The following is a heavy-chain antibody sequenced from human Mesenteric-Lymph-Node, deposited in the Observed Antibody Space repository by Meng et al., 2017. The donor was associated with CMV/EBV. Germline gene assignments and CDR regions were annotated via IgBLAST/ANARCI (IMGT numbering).Heavy chain of an antibody. D-gene: IGHD6-13*01. Sequence: GGSLRLSCEASGLTFSSNWMHWVRQAPGKGLVWVSRIDTDGSSTSYADSVKGRFTISRDNAKNTLYLQMNSLRAEDTAVYYCASAAAGIVDYWGQGTLVTVSS. CDR3: ASAAAGIVDY. CDR2: IDTDGSST. J-gene: IGHJ4*02. CDR1: GLTFSSNW. V-gene: IGHV3-74*01.